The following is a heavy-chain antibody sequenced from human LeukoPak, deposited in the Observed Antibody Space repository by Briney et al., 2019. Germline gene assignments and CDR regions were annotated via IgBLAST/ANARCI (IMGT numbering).Heavy chain of an antibody. D-gene: IGHD2-2*01. Sequence: SVKVSCKASGGTFSSYAISWVRQAPGQGLEWMGGIIPIFGTANYAQKFQGRVTITADESTSTAYMELSSLRSEDTAVYYCTRSRLAGDIVVVQNQYYFDYWGQGTLVTVSS. V-gene: IGHV1-69*01. CDR1: GGTFSSYA. CDR3: TRSRLAGDIVVVQNQYYFDY. CDR2: IIPIFGTA. J-gene: IGHJ4*02.